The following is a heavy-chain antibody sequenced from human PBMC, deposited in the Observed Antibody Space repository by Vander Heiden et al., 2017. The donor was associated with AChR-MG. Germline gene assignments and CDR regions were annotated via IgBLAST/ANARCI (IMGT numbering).Heavy chain of an antibody. V-gene: IGHV3-23*01. CDR2: ISGSGGST. CDR3: AKVGVAGTFDYYYYYMDV. Sequence: EVQLLESGGGLVQPGGSLRLSCAASGFTFSSYAMSWVRQAPGKGLEWVSAISGSGGSTYYADSVKGRFTISRDNSKNTLYLQMNSLRAEDTAVYYCAKVGVAGTFDYYYYYMDVWGKGTTVTVSS. D-gene: IGHD6-19*01. CDR1: GFTFSSYA. J-gene: IGHJ6*03.